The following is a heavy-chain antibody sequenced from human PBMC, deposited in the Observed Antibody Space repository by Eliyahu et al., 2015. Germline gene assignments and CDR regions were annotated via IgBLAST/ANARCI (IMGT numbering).Heavy chain of an antibody. J-gene: IGHJ6*02. CDR2: INHSGST. CDR1: GGSFSGYY. V-gene: IGHV4-34*01. CDR3: ARRRWLLGVXYYYGMDV. D-gene: IGHD2-15*01. Sequence: QVQLQQWGAGLLKPXETLSLXXAVXGGSFSGYYWSWIRQPPGKGLEWIGEINHSGSTNYNPSLKSRVTISVDTSKNQFSLKLSSVTAADTAVYYCARRRWLLGVXYYYGMDVWGQGTTVTVSS.